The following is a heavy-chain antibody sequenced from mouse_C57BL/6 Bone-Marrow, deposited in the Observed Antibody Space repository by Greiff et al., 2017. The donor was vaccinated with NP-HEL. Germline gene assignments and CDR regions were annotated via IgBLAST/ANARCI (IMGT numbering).Heavy chain of an antibody. D-gene: IGHD1-1*01. CDR3: AREGNYGSRGAY. J-gene: IGHJ3*01. CDR2: IYPRSGNT. CDR1: GYTFTSYG. V-gene: IGHV1-81*01. Sequence: VQLQQSGAELARPGASVKLSCKASGYTFTSYGISWVKQRTGQGLEWIGEIYPRSGNTYYNEKFKGKATLTADKSSSTAYMELRSLTSEDSAVYFCAREGNYGSRGAYWGQGTLVTVSA.